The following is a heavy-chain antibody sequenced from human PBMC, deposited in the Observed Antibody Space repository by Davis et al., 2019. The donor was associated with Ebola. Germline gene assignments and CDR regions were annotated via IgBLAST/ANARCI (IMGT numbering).Heavy chain of an antibody. Sequence: PSETLSLTCAVSGYSISSGYYWGWIRQPPGKGLEWIGSIYHSGSTYYNPSLKSRVTISVDTSKNQFSLKLSSVTAADTAVYYFARLASQYSGTHWGQGTLVTVSS. CDR2: IYHSGST. CDR3: ARLASQYSGTH. D-gene: IGHD1-1*01. J-gene: IGHJ4*02. CDR1: GYSISSGYY. V-gene: IGHV4-38-2*01.